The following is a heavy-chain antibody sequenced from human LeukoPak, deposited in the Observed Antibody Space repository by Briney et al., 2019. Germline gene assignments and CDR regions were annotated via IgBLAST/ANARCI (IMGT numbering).Heavy chain of an antibody. V-gene: IGHV3-33*01. Sequence: GGSLRLSCAASGFTFSSYGMHWVRQAPGKGLEWVAVIWYDGSNKYYADSVKGRFTISRDNSKNTLYLQMNSLRAEDTAVYYCARDLLKWELPGVFDYWGQGTLVTVSS. CDR1: GFTFSSYG. CDR2: IWYDGSNK. J-gene: IGHJ4*02. CDR3: ARDLLKWELPGVFDY. D-gene: IGHD1-26*01.